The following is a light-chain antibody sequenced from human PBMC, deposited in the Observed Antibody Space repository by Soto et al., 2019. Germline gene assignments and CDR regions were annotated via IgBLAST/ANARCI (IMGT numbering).Light chain of an antibody. V-gene: IGLV2-14*03. CDR2: GVT. J-gene: IGLJ1*01. CDR1: SRDIGFYNY. CDR3: SSYSTSFFYV. Sequence: QSVLTQPASVSGSPGQSITISCTGTSRDIGFYNYVSWYQQYPGKAPNLLIYGVTNRPSGVSYRFSGSKSGSTASLNISGLRDEDEADYYCSSYSTSFFYVFGTGTKVTVL.